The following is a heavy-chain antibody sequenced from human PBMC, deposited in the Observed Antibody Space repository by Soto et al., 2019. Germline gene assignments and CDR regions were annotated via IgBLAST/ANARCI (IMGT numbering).Heavy chain of an antibody. CDR3: AVAVAGPTAIGY. J-gene: IGHJ4*02. V-gene: IGHV3-66*01. D-gene: IGHD6-19*01. CDR1: GLSVSSND. CDR2: IYSADNT. Sequence: RGSLRLSCAASGLSVSSNDMSWVRQAPGKGLECVSIIYSADNTFYVDSVKGRFIISRDNSKNTVYLQMNSLRAEDTAVYYCAVAVAGPTAIGYWGQGTLVTVSS.